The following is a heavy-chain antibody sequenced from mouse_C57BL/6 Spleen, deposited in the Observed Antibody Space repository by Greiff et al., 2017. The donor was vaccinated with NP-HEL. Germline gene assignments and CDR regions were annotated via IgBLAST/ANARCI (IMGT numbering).Heavy chain of an antibody. Sequence: QVQLQQPGAELVRPGSSVKLSCKASGYTFTSYWMHWVKQRPIQGLEWIGNIDPSDSETHYNQKFKDKATLTVDKSSSTAYMQLSSLTSEDSAVYYCARGQLRLPFAYWGQGTLVTVSA. CDR1: GYTFTSYW. CDR2: IDPSDSET. V-gene: IGHV1-52*01. D-gene: IGHD3-2*02. J-gene: IGHJ3*01. CDR3: ARGQLRLPFAY.